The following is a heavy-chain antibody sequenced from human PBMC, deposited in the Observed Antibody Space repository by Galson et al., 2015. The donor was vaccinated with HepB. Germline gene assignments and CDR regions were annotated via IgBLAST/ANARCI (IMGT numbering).Heavy chain of an antibody. J-gene: IGHJ4*02. CDR2: IKQDGSEK. CDR3: ARGWDTDVTSNFDY. V-gene: IGHV3-7*03. D-gene: IGHD5-18*01. CDR1: GFTYNNYW. Sequence: SLRLSCAVSGFTYNNYWMSWVRQAPGRGLEWVANIKQDGSEKYYVDSVEGRFTGPRDNAKKTLYLDMNALSVEDTAVYYCARGWDTDVTSNFDYWGQGALVTVSS.